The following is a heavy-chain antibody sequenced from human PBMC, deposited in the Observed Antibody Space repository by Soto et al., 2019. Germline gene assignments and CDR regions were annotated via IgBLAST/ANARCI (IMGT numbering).Heavy chain of an antibody. CDR1: GGSISSYY. V-gene: IGHV4-59*08. J-gene: IGHJ4*02. CDR3: ARLRSKLGYCSSTSCYLYYFDY. D-gene: IGHD2-2*01. CDR2: IYYSGST. Sequence: SETLSLTCTVSGGSISSYYWSWIRQPPGKGLEWIGYIYYSGSTNYNPSHKSRVTISVDTSKNQFSLKLSSVTAADTAVYYCARLRSKLGYCSSTSCYLYYFDYWGQGTLVTVSS.